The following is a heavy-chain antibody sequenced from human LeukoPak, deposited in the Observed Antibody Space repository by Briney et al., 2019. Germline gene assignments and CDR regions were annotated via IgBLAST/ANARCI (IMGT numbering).Heavy chain of an antibody. Sequence: AGGSLRLSCAASGFTFSDYYMSWIRQAPGKGLEWVSYISSSGSTIYYADSVKGRFTISRDNSKNTLYLQMNSLRADDTAVYYCGGSYDSSSYWGQGTLVTVSS. CDR3: GGSYDSSSY. J-gene: IGHJ4*02. CDR1: GFTFSDYY. CDR2: ISSSGSTI. D-gene: IGHD4-11*01. V-gene: IGHV3-11*01.